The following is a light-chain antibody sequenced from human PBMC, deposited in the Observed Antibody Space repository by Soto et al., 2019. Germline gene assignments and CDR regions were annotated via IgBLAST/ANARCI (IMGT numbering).Light chain of an antibody. CDR2: SNN. Sequence: QSVLTQPPSASGTPGQRVTISCSGSTSNIGSNTVNWYQQLPGTAPKLLIYSNNQRPSGVPDRSSGSKSGTSASLAISGLQSEDEADYYCAAWDDSLSGYVFGTGTKLTVL. V-gene: IGLV1-44*01. CDR3: AAWDDSLSGYV. CDR1: TSNIGSNT. J-gene: IGLJ1*01.